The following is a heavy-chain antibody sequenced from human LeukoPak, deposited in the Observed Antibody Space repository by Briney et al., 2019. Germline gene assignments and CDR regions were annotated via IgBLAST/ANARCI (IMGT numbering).Heavy chain of an antibody. Sequence: PSETLSLTCAVSGGYIRSGSYSWGWIRQPPGKGLEWIGYFFYTGNTYYNASLKSRVTISVDTSKNQFSLKVSSATAADTAVYYCTRGAGSTTSNDAFDIWGQGTMVTVSS. J-gene: IGHJ3*02. V-gene: IGHV4-30-4*07. D-gene: IGHD1-1*01. CDR1: GGYIRSGSYS. CDR2: FFYTGNT. CDR3: TRGAGSTTSNDAFDI.